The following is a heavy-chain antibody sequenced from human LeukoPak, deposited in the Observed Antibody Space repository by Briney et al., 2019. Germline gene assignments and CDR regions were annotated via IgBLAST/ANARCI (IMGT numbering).Heavy chain of an antibody. Sequence: GGSLRLSCAASGFTTDDYVMNWVRQAPGKGLEWVSGITWKSGSIGYADSVKGRFTISRDKAKNSLYLQMNSLRTEDTALYYCAKGGALGATTFYYGIYVWGQGTTVTVSS. V-gene: IGHV3-9*02. CDR2: ITWKSGSI. CDR1: GFTTDDYV. CDR3: AKGGALGATTFYYGIYV. D-gene: IGHD1-26*01. J-gene: IGHJ6*02.